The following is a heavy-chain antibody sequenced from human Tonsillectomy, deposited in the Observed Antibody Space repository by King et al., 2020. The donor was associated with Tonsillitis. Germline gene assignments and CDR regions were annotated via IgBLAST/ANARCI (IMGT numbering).Heavy chain of an antibody. D-gene: IGHD3-3*01. Sequence: VQLVESGGTLVQPGGSLRLSCAASEFIFTNQWIHWVRQAPGKGLVWISRMNIDGNTRSYADSVKGRFTISRDNAGTTVFLQMNSLRVEDTAVYYCARGWSEGFDPWGQGTLVAVSS. V-gene: IGHV3-74*01. J-gene: IGHJ5*02. CDR1: EFIFTNQW. CDR2: MNIDGNTR. CDR3: ARGWSEGFDP.